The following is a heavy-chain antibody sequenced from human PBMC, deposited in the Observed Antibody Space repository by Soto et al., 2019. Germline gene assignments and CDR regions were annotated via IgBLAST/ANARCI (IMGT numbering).Heavy chain of an antibody. V-gene: IGHV4-31*03. D-gene: IGHD3-10*01. Sequence: QVQLQESGPGLVKPSQTLSLTCTVSGGSISSGGYYWSWIRQHPGKGLEWIGYIYYSGSTYYNPSLKSRVTISVDTSKNQFSLKLSSVTAADTAVSYCARDGYGSGNWFDPWGQGTLVTVSS. CDR2: IYYSGST. CDR1: GGSISSGGYY. CDR3: ARDGYGSGNWFDP. J-gene: IGHJ5*02.